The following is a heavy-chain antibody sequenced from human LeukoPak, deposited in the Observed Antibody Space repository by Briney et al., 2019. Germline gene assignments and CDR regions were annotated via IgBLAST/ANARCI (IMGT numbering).Heavy chain of an antibody. D-gene: IGHD5-12*01. Sequence: GGSLRLSCAASGFTFSSYGMNWVRQAPGKGLEWVSYISSSSSTIYYVDSVKGRFTISRDNAKNTLYLQMNSLRAEDTAVYYCASEGYIRGDYWGQGTLVTVSS. CDR3: ASEGYIRGDY. J-gene: IGHJ4*02. CDR2: ISSSSSTI. CDR1: GFTFSSYG. V-gene: IGHV3-48*04.